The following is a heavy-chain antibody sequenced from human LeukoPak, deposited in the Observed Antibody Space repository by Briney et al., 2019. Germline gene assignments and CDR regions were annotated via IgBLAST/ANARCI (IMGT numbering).Heavy chain of an antibody. J-gene: IGHJ4*02. CDR3: ARRGEAMDPFDY. CDR1: GYSFTSYW. Sequence: ESLKISCKVSGYSFTSYWIGWVRQMPGKGLEWMGIIYPGDSDTRYSPSFQGQVTISADKSINTAYLQWSSLKASDTTIYYCARRGEAMDPFDYWGQGTLVTVSS. D-gene: IGHD5-18*01. CDR2: IYPGDSDT. V-gene: IGHV5-51*01.